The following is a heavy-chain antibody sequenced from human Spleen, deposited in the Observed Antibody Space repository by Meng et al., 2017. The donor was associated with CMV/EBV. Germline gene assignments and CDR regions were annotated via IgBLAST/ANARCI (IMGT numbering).Heavy chain of an antibody. D-gene: IGHD3-22*01. CDR2: MYYSGST. J-gene: IGHJ5*02. Sequence: SETLSLTCTVSGGSISSSSYYWGWIRQPPGKGLEWIGSMYYSGSTYYNPSLKSRVTISVDTSKNQFSLKLSSVTAADTAVYYCATWLLPNWFDPWGQGTLVTVS. CDR3: ATWLLPNWFDP. V-gene: IGHV4-39*01. CDR1: GGSISSSSYY.